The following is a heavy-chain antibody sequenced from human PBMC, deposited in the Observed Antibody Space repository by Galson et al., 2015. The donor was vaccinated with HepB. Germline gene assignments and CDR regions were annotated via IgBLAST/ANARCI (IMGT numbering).Heavy chain of an antibody. Sequence: SLRLSCAASGFTFSSYAMHWVRQAPGKGLEWVAVISYDGSNKYYADSVKGRFTISRDNSKNTLYLQMNSLRAEDTAVYYCAREGEGIAAAGRLDYWGQGTLVTVSS. J-gene: IGHJ4*02. V-gene: IGHV3-30-3*01. CDR2: ISYDGSNK. CDR3: AREGEGIAAAGRLDY. CDR1: GFTFSSYA. D-gene: IGHD6-13*01.